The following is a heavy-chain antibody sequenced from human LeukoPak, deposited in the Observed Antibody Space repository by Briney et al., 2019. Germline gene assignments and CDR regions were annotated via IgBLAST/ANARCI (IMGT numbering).Heavy chain of an antibody. J-gene: IGHJ4*02. Sequence: SVKVSCKASGGTFSSYTISWVRQAPGQGLEWVGRIIPILGIANYAQKFQGRVTITTDESTSTAYMELSSLRSEDTAVYYCARDCGGDCYGMGYWGQGTLVTVSS. CDR2: IIPILGIA. V-gene: IGHV1-69*16. CDR3: ARDCGGDCYGMGY. CDR1: GGTFSSYT. D-gene: IGHD2-21*02.